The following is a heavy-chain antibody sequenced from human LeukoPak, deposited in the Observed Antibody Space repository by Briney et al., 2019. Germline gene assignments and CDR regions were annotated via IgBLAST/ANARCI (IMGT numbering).Heavy chain of an antibody. D-gene: IGHD3-22*01. CDR1: GFTFSSYW. CDR2: IKQDGSEK. V-gene: IGHV3-7*04. Sequence: GGSLRLSCAASGFTFSSYWMSWVRQAPGKGLEWVANIKQDGSEKYYVDSVEGRFTISRDNAKNSLYLQMNSLRAEDTAVYYCARDQIPYYYDSSGLVYWGQGTLVTVSS. J-gene: IGHJ4*02. CDR3: ARDQIPYYYDSSGLVY.